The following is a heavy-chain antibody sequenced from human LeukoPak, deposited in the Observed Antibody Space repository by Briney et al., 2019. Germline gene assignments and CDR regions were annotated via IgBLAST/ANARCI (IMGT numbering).Heavy chain of an antibody. Sequence: RGSLRLSCAASGFTFSSYAMGWVRQAPGKGLEWVSAISGSGGSAYYADSVKGRFTISRDNSKNTLYLQMNSLRAEDTAVYYCAKCLYDSSGYYYIWYYYYGMDVWGQGTTVTVSS. V-gene: IGHV3-23*01. D-gene: IGHD3-22*01. J-gene: IGHJ6*02. CDR2: ISGSGGSA. CDR1: GFTFSSYA. CDR3: AKCLYDSSGYYYIWYYYYGMDV.